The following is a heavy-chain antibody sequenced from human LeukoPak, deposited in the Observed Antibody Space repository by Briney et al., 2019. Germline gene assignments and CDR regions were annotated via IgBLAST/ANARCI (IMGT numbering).Heavy chain of an antibody. J-gene: IGHJ4*02. Sequence: GGSLRLSCEASGFTFRSYWMSWVRQAPGKGLEWVANIRQDGSEKCYVDSVKGRFTISRDNAKNSLYLQMNSLRAEDTAVYYCARDGSGSYHYDTAFDFWGQGTLVTVSS. D-gene: IGHD1-26*01. CDR3: ARDGSGSYHYDTAFDF. CDR2: IRQDGSEK. V-gene: IGHV3-7*01. CDR1: GFTFRSYW.